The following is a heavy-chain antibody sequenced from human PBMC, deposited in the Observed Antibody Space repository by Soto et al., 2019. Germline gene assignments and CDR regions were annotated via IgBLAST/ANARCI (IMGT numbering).Heavy chain of an antibody. CDR2: IGGGGITT. CDR1: GFTFSDYA. Sequence: GGSLRLSYAASGFTFSDYAMSWVRQPPRKGLDWISAIGGGGITTYYADSVKGRFTISRDNSKNILYLQMNSLRAEDTAGYYCAKSEPPSLDIVATIAGVFDIGGQGTMVTVSS. CDR3: AKSEPPSLDIVATIAGVFDI. D-gene: IGHD5-12*01. J-gene: IGHJ3*02. V-gene: IGHV3-23*01.